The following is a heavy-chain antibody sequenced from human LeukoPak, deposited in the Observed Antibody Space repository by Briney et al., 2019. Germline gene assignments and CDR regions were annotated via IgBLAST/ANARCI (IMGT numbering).Heavy chain of an antibody. Sequence: ASVKVSCKVSGYTFTTSGISWVRQAPGQGLEWMGWISAKNGDTNYAQKFQGRVTMTTDPSTSTAYMEVRSLRSDDTAVYYCARDYLPGTQGGYNWFDPWGQGTLVTVSS. D-gene: IGHD1-1*01. CDR1: GYTFTTSG. CDR2: ISAKNGDT. V-gene: IGHV1-18*01. J-gene: IGHJ5*02. CDR3: ARDYLPGTQGGYNWFDP.